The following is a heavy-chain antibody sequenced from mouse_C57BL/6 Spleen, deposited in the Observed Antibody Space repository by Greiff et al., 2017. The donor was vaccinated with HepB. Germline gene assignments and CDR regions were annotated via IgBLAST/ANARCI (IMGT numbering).Heavy chain of an antibody. CDR3: AIYGTLRGFDY. Sequence: VVEPGASVKISCKASGYAFSSYWMNWVKQRPGKGLEWIGQIYPGDGDTNYNGKFKGKATLTADKSSSTAYMQLSSLTSEDSAVYFCAIYGTLRGFDYWGQGTTLTVSS. CDR2: IYPGDGDT. CDR1: GYAFSSYW. V-gene: IGHV1-80*01. D-gene: IGHD1-1*01. J-gene: IGHJ2*01.